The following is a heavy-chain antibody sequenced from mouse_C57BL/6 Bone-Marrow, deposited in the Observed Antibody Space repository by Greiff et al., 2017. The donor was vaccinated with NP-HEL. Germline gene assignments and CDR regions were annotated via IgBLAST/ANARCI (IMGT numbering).Heavy chain of an antibody. Sequence: QVQLQQPGAELVKPGASVKMSCKASGYTFPSYWITWVKQRPGQGLEWIGDIYPGSGSTNYNEKFKSKATLTVDTSSSTAYMQLSSLTSEDSAVYYCARIYYGNYYAMDYWGQGTSVTVSS. CDR2: IYPGSGST. V-gene: IGHV1-55*01. CDR1: GYTFPSYW. J-gene: IGHJ4*01. CDR3: ARIYYGNYYAMDY. D-gene: IGHD2-1*01.